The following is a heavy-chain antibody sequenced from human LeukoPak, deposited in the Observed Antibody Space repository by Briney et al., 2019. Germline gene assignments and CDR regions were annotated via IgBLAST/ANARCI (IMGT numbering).Heavy chain of an antibody. CDR3: ASHTAGDYYDSSGYSYYFDY. CDR1: GFTVSSNY. J-gene: IGHJ4*02. D-gene: IGHD3-22*01. CDR2: IYSGGST. Sequence: PGGSLRLSCAASGFTVSSNYMSWVRQAPGKGLEWVSVIYSGGSTYYADSVKGRFTISRDNSKNTLYLQMNSLRAEDTAVYYCASHTAGDYYDSSGYSYYFDYWGQGTLVTVSS. V-gene: IGHV3-53*01.